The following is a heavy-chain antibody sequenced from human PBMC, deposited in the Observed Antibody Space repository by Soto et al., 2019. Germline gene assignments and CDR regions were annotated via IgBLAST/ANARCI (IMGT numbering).Heavy chain of an antibody. CDR1: GFTFSSYW. D-gene: IGHD3-10*01. V-gene: IGHV3-74*01. Sequence: GGSLRLSCAASGFTFSSYWMHWVRQAPGKGLVWVSRIKTDGSSTGYADSVKGRFTISRDNAQNTLYLQMNSLRAEDTALYYCARGPYGSGSYSLDYWGQGTLVTVSS. J-gene: IGHJ4*02. CDR3: ARGPYGSGSYSLDY. CDR2: IKTDGSST.